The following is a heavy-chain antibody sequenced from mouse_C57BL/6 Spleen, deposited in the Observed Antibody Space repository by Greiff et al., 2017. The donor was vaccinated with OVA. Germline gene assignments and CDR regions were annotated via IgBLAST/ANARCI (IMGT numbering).Heavy chain of an antibody. CDR2: ISSGSSTI. J-gene: IGHJ1*03. CDR1: GFTFSDYG. CDR3: ARTYSNSYWYFDV. Sequence: EVKLVESGGGLVKPGGSLKLSCAASGFTFSDYGMHWVRQAPEKGLEWVAYISSGSSTINYADTVKGRFTIPRDNAKNTLFLQMTSLRSEDTAMYYCARTYSNSYWYFDVWGTGTTVTVAS. V-gene: IGHV5-17*01. D-gene: IGHD2-5*01.